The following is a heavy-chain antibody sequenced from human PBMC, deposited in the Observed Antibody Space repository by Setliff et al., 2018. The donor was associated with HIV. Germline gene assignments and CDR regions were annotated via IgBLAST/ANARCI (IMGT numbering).Heavy chain of an antibody. D-gene: IGHD1-26*01. CDR1: GFSFSNYA. CDR2: ISSSSSTR. CDR3: AREVVGATERYYFDY. J-gene: IGHJ4*02. V-gene: IGHV3-48*04. Sequence: GGSLRLSCAASGFSFSNYAMNWVRQAPGKGLEWVSYISSSSSTRYYAGSVKGRFTISRDNAKNSLYLQMNSLRAEDTAVYYCAREVVGATERYYFDYWGQGTLVTVSS.